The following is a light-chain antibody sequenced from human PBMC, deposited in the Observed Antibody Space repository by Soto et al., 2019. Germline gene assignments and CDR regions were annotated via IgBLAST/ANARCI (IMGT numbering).Light chain of an antibody. Sequence: QSVLTQPASVSGSPGQSITISCTGTSSDVGAYDYVSWYQQHPGKAPKFMLYEVSNRPSGLSDRFSGSKSGNTASLTISGLQAEDEAFYYCSSFTTSNTWVFGGGTKLTVL. CDR3: SSFTTSNTWV. V-gene: IGLV2-14*01. CDR2: EVS. J-gene: IGLJ3*02. CDR1: SSDVGAYDY.